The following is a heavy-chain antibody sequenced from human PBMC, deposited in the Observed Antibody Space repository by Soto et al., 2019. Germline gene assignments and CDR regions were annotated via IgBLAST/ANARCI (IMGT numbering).Heavy chain of an antibody. Sequence: GESLKISCKGSGYSVTSYWIGWVRQMPGKGLEWMGIIYPGDSDTRYSPSFQGQVTISADKSISTAYLQWSSLKASDTAMYYCARRGSGSYYSTYYYGMDVWGQGTTLTVSS. D-gene: IGHD3-10*01. CDR1: GYSVTSYW. V-gene: IGHV5-51*01. CDR3: ARRGSGSYYSTYYYGMDV. CDR2: IYPGDSDT. J-gene: IGHJ6*02.